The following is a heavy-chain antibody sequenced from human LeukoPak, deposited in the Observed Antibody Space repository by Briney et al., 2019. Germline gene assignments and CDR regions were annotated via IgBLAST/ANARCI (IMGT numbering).Heavy chain of an antibody. Sequence: ASVKVSCKASGYTFTGYYMHWVRQAPGQGLEWMGWINPNSGGTNYAQKFQGRVTMTRDTSISTAYMELSSLRSEDTAVYYCARSEGYCSSTSCYHVWYFDLWGRGTLVTVSS. CDR2: INPNSGGT. CDR1: GYTFTGYY. V-gene: IGHV1-2*02. CDR3: ARSEGYCSSTSCYHVWYFDL. J-gene: IGHJ2*01. D-gene: IGHD2-2*01.